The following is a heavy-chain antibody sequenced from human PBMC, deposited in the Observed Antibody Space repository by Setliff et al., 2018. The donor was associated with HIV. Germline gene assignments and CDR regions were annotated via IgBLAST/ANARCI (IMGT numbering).Heavy chain of an antibody. CDR3: AREQYHFVVDYYYYYGMDV. Sequence: SETLSLTCAVYGGSFSNYYWSWIRQTPGKGLEWIGYVYSNGNTDYNPSLKSRVTISVDTSKNQFSLQLKHVTAADTAIYYCAREQYHFVVDYYYYYGMDVWGQGNTVTVSS. J-gene: IGHJ6*02. CDR1: GGSFSNYY. CDR2: VYSNGNT. D-gene: IGHD2-15*01. V-gene: IGHV4-4*08.